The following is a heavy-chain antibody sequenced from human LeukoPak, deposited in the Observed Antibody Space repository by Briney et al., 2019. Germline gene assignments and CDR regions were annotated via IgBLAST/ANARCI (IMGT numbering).Heavy chain of an antibody. J-gene: IGHJ3*02. CDR1: GYTFTTYG. CDR2: ISAYNGNT. CDR3: ARARYYYDSSGYYYHDAFDI. D-gene: IGHD3-22*01. V-gene: IGHV1-18*01. Sequence: ASVKVSCKASGYTFTTYGITWVRQAPGQGLEWMGWISAYNGNTNYAQKLQGRVTITADESTSTAYMELSSLRSEDTAVYYCARARYYYDSSGYYYHDAFDIWGQGTMVTVSS.